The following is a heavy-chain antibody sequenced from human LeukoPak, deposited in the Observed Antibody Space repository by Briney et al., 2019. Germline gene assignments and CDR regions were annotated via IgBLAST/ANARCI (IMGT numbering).Heavy chain of an antibody. CDR3: ARDHYYYYGMDV. CDR2: IYSDGST. J-gene: IGHJ6*02. V-gene: IGHV3-53*01. CDR1: GFTVSGNY. Sequence: GGSLRLSCAASGFTVSGNYMSWVRQAPGKGLEWVSVIYSDGSTYYADSVKGRFTISRDTSKNTLYLQMNSLRAEDTAVYYCARDHYYYYGMDVWGQGTTVTVSS.